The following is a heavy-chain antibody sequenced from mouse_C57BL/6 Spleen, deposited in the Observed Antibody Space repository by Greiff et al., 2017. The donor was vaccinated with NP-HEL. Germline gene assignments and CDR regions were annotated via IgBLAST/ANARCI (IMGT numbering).Heavy chain of an antibody. V-gene: IGHV6-3*01. CDR2: IRLKSDNYAT. J-gene: IGHJ2*01. Sequence: EVQLVESGGGLVQPGGSMKLSCVASGFTFSNYWMNWVRQSPEKGLEWVAQIRLKSDNYATHYAESVKGRFTISRDDSKSSVYLQMNNLRAEDTGIYYCSPYGRYFDYWGQGTTLTVSS. CDR3: SPYGRYFDY. CDR1: GFTFSNYW. D-gene: IGHD2-10*02.